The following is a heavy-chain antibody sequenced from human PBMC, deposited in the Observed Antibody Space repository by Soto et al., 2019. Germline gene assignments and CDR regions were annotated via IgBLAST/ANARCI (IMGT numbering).Heavy chain of an antibody. D-gene: IGHD2-15*01. V-gene: IGHV3-30*03. J-gene: IGHJ4*02. CDR1: GFTFSSYG. CDR3: ARGRCSGGSCHLNLDY. Sequence: QVQLVESGGGVVQPGRSLRLSCAASGFTFSSYGRHWVRQAPGKGLEWVAVISYDGSNKYYADSVKGRFTISRDNSKNXLYLQMNSLRAEDTAVYYCARGRCSGGSCHLNLDYWGQGTLVTVSS. CDR2: ISYDGSNK.